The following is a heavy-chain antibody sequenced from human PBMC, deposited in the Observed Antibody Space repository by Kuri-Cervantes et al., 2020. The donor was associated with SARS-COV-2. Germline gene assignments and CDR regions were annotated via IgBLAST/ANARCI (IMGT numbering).Heavy chain of an antibody. V-gene: IGHV3-21*01. D-gene: IGHD6-13*01. CDR2: ISSTSSYI. Sequence: GESLKISCVASGFTFSRYSMNWVRQAPGKGLEWVSSISSTSSYIYYADSVKGRLTISRDNAKNSLYLQMNSLRAEDTAVYYCARDCSSPYKYYYYYYMDVWGKGTTVTVSS. CDR1: GFTFSRYS. J-gene: IGHJ6*03. CDR3: ARDCSSPYKYYYYYYMDV.